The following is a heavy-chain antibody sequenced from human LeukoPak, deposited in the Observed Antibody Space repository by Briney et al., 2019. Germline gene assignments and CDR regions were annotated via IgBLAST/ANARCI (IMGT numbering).Heavy chain of an antibody. J-gene: IGHJ4*02. V-gene: IGHV4-59*12. CDR1: GGSISSYY. Sequence: SETLSLTCTVSGGSISSYYWSWIRQPPGKGLEWIGYIYYSGSTYYNPSLKSRVTISVDTSKNQFSLKLSSVTAADTAVYYCARDRDMYYFDYWGQGTLVTVSS. CDR2: IYYSGST. CDR3: ARDRDMYYFDY.